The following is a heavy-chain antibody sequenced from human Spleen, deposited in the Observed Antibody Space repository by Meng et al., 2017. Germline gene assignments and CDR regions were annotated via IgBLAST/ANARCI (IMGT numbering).Heavy chain of an antibody. CDR1: GFTFSDYG. CDR2: VSYDGTQK. CDR3: ARDGAAPDENGWYFDL. J-gene: IGHJ2*01. D-gene: IGHD6-25*01. V-gene: IGHV3-30*12. Sequence: GGSLRLSCVSSGFTFSDYGMHWVRQAPGEGLQWVAVVSYDGTQKYYADVVKGRFTVSRDNSKNTLFLQMDSLGVDDTAIYYCARDGAAPDENGWYFDLWGRGTLVTVSS.